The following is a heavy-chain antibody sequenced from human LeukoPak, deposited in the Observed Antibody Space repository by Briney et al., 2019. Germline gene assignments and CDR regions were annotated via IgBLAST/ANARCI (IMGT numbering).Heavy chain of an antibody. CDR3: ARTPLWFGESHTRFDY. V-gene: IGHV1-3*01. CDR1: GYTFTSYA. D-gene: IGHD3-10*01. CDR2: INAGNGNT. J-gene: IGHJ4*02. Sequence: ASVKVSCKASGYTFTSYAMHWVRQAPGQRLEWMGWINAGNGNTKYSEKFQGRVTITRDTSASTAYMKLSSLRSEDTVVYYCARTPLWFGESHTRFDYWGQGTLVTVSS.